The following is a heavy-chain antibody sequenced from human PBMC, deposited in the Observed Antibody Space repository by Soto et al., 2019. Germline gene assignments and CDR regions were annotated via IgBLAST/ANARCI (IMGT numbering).Heavy chain of an antibody. CDR3: ARDGPLVRLSPHSWFAP. Sequence: GASVKVSCKASGYTFTSYGISWVRQAPGQGLEWMGWISAYNGNTNYAQKLQGRVTMTTDTSTSTAYMELRSLRSDDTAVYYCARDGPLVRLSPHSWFAPRGQGTLVTGSS. CDR1: GYTFTSYG. J-gene: IGHJ5*02. CDR2: ISAYNGNT. D-gene: IGHD6-13*01. V-gene: IGHV1-18*01.